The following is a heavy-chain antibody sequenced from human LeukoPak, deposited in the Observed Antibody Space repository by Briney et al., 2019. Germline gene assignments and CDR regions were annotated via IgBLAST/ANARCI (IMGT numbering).Heavy chain of an antibody. J-gene: IGHJ6*02. CDR3: ARGSDSSSWYGGWGHYYYYGMDV. Sequence: SETLSLTCSVSGGSISNNYWSWIRQPPGKGLEWIGYIYYSGSTDYNPSLKSRVIISVDMSKNQFSLKLSSVTAADTAVYYCARGSDSSSWYGGWGHYYYYGMDVWGQGTTVTVSS. D-gene: IGHD6-13*01. CDR1: GGSISNNY. V-gene: IGHV4-59*12. CDR2: IYYSGST.